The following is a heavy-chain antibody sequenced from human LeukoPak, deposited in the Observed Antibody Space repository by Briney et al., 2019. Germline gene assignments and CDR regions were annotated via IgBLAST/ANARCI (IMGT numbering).Heavy chain of an antibody. J-gene: IGHJ4*02. D-gene: IGHD1-26*01. CDR3: ARLLGPTRDY. Sequence: SETLSLTCTVSGRSISSSTYYWGWIRQPPGKGLNWIGNIYSSGSTYYNPSLKSRVTISVDTSKNQFSLKLSSVTAADTAVYYCARLLGPTRDYWGQGTLVTVSS. V-gene: IGHV4-39*01. CDR1: GRSISSSTYY. CDR2: IYSSGST.